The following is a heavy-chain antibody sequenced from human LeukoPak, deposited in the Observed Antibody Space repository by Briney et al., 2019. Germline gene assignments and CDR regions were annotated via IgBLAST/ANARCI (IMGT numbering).Heavy chain of an antibody. CDR3: ARRLNGASYWFDS. J-gene: IGHJ5*01. CDR1: GDSISSGSDY. D-gene: IGHD2-8*01. V-gene: IGHV4-61*02. CDR2: IYKSGST. Sequence: SETLSLTCTVSGDSISSGSDYWSWIRQPAGKGLEWIGRIYKSGSTNYNPSLKSRVTISVDTSKNQFSLKLSSVTAADTALYYCARRLNGASYWFDSWGQGTLVTVSS.